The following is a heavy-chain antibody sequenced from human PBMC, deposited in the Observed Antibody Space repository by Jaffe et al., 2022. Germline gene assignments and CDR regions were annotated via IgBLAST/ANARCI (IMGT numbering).Heavy chain of an antibody. CDR2: INHSGST. CDR1: GGSFSGYY. CDR3: ARGPIVYGSGSYYKPRRPRRYFDY. D-gene: IGHD3-10*01. Sequence: QVQLQQWGAGLLKPSETLSLTCAVYGGSFSGYYWSWIRQPPGKGLEWIGEINHSGSTNYNPSLKSRVTISVDTSKNQFSLKLSSVTAADTAVYYCARGPIVYGSGSYYKPRRPRRYFDYWGQGTLVTVSS. J-gene: IGHJ4*02. V-gene: IGHV4-34*01.